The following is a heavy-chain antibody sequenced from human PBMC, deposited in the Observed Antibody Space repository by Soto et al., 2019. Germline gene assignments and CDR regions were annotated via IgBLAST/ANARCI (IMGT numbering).Heavy chain of an antibody. Sequence: PSETLSLTCAVSGYSIASGYYWAWIRQSPGKGLEWIGSIYHAGSVYYNPSLNSRVAVSLDTSKNHFSLKLTSVTAAYTAVYYCARTFDYYGMDVWGQGTTVTVSS. CDR3: ARTFDYYGMDV. CDR2: IYHAGSV. CDR1: GYSIASGYY. J-gene: IGHJ6*02. V-gene: IGHV4-38-2*01.